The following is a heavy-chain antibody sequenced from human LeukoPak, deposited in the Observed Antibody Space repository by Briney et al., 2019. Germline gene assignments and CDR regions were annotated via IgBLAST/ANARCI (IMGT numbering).Heavy chain of an antibody. CDR2: ISSSGSTI. CDR3: ARVLWDPNFGELFAMDV. D-gene: IGHD3-10*01. J-gene: IGHJ6*02. Sequence: GGSLRLSCAASGFTFNDYYMSWIRQAPGKGLEWVSYISSSGSTIYYADSVKGRFTISRDNAKNSLYLQMSSLTVEDTAVYFCARVLWDPNFGELFAMDVWGQGTTVTVSS. V-gene: IGHV3-11*04. CDR1: GFTFNDYY.